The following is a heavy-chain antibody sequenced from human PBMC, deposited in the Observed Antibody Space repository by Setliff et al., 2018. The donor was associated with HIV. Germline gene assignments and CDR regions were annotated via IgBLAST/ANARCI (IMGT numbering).Heavy chain of an antibody. D-gene: IGHD1-20*01. Sequence: SQTLSLTCPVSGFSISSDYYGGWIRQPPGKGLEWIGSIYHSGSTYYNPSLQSRVTISVDTSKNHFSLKLSSVTAADTAVYYCARLNNGAHYFHFDYWGQG. CDR3: ARLNNGAHYFHFDY. CDR2: IYHSGST. V-gene: IGHV4-38-2*01. CDR1: GFSISSDYY. J-gene: IGHJ4*02.